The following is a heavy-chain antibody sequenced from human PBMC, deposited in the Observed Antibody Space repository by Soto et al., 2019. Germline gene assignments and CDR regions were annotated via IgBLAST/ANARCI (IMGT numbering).Heavy chain of an antibody. CDR2: IIPILGIA. J-gene: IGHJ4*02. Sequence: QVQLVQSGAEVKKPGSSVKVSCKASGGTFSSYTISWVRQAPGQGLEWMGRIIPILGIANYAQKFQGRVTITADKSTSTAYMELSSLRSEDTAVYYCARDAGDSVVVTASYFDYWGQGTLVTVSS. V-gene: IGHV1-69*08. CDR1: GGTFSSYT. CDR3: ARDAGDSVVVTASYFDY. D-gene: IGHD2-21*02.